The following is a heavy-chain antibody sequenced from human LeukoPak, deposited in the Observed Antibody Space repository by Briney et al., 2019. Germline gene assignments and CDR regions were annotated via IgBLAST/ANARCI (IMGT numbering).Heavy chain of an antibody. V-gene: IGHV3-30*02. D-gene: IGHD4/OR15-4a*01. CDR3: ARRAGAYSHPYDY. CDR2: VRYDGSKK. J-gene: IGHJ4*02. CDR1: GFTFSTYG. Sequence: PGGSLRLSCAASGFTFSTYGMHWVRQALGKGLEWVAFVRYDGSKKYYTNSVKGRFTISRDNSKNTLYLQMNSLRAEDTAVYYCARRAGAYSHPYDYWGQGTLVTVSS.